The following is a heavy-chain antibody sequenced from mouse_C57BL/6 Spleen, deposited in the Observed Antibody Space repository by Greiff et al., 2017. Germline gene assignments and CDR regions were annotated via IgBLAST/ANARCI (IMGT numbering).Heavy chain of an antibody. CDR2: IYPGDGDT. Sequence: VQLQQSGAALVKPGASVKISCKASGYAFSSSWMNWVKQRPGKGLEWIGQIYPGDGDTNYNGKFKGKATLTADKSSSTAYMQLSSLTSEDSAVYFCARSGNPGAWFAYWGQGTLVTVSA. V-gene: IGHV1-80*01. D-gene: IGHD2-1*01. CDR3: ARSGNPGAWFAY. CDR1: GYAFSSSW. J-gene: IGHJ3*01.